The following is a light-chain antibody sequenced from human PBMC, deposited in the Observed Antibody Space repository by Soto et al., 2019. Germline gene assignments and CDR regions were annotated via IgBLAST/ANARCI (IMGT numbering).Light chain of an antibody. J-gene: IGKJ1*01. CDR1: QSISSY. V-gene: IGKV1D-8*03. Sequence: VIWMTQSPSLLSASTGDRVTISCRMSQSISSYLAWYQQKPGKAPELLIYAASTLQSGVPSRFSGSGSGTDFTLTISCLQSEDFATYYCQLYYSFPWTFGQGTKVEIK. CDR2: AAS. CDR3: QLYYSFPWT.